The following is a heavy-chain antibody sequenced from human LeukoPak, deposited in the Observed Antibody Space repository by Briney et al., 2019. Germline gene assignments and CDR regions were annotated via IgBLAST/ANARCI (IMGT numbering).Heavy chain of an antibody. CDR3: ARAPGIAVAGYFDY. V-gene: IGHV3-7*01. J-gene: IGHJ4*02. D-gene: IGHD6-19*01. Sequence: PGGSLRLSCAVSGFTFSSYWMSWVRQAPGKGLEWVANIKQDGSEKYYVDSVKGRFTISRDNAKNSLYLQMNSLRAEDTAVYYCARAPGIAVAGYFDYWGQGTLVTVSS. CDR2: IKQDGSEK. CDR1: GFTFSSYW.